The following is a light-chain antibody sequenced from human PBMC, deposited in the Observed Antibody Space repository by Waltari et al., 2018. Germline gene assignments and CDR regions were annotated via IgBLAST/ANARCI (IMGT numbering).Light chain of an antibody. Sequence: EIVLTHSPGTLSLSPGERAPLSCRASQSVGSFLAWYHQNPGQAPRLLIYDSSNRATGIPARFSGSGSGTDFTLTISSLEPEDFAVYYCQQRSNWPRITFGQGTRLEI. J-gene: IGKJ5*01. CDR3: QQRSNWPRIT. CDR2: DSS. CDR1: QSVGSF. V-gene: IGKV3-11*01.